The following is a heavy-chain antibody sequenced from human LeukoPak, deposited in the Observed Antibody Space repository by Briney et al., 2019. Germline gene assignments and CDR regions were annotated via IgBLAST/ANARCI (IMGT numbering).Heavy chain of an antibody. Sequence: SETLSLTCTVSGGSISSSGYYWGWIRQPPGKGLEWIASIYYSGCTYYNPSLKSRVTISVDTSKNQLSLKLSSLTAADTAVYYCARHEYSGSYYGLSWFDPWGQGTLVTVSS. D-gene: IGHD1-26*01. CDR3: ARHEYSGSYYGLSWFDP. J-gene: IGHJ5*02. V-gene: IGHV4-39*01. CDR2: IYYSGCT. CDR1: GGSISSSGYY.